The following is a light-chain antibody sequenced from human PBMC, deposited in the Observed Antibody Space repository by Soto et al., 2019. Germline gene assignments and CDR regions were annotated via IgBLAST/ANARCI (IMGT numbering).Light chain of an antibody. V-gene: IGLV1-40*01. CDR3: QSYDSTLSDRYD. Sequence: QSVLTQPPSVSGAPGQRVTISCTGSSSSIGAGYDVHWYQQRPGTAPKLLIFGNSNRPSGVPDRFSGSKSGTSASLTITGLQAEAEGDYYCQSYDSTLSDRYDFGSGTKVTVL. CDR1: SSSIGAGYD. CDR2: GNS. J-gene: IGLJ1*01.